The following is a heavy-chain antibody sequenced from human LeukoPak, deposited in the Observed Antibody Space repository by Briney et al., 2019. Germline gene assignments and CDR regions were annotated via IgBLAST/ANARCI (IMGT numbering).Heavy chain of an antibody. CDR2: ISGSGGST. J-gene: IGHJ4*02. D-gene: IGHD3-10*01. V-gene: IGHV3-23*01. Sequence: AGGSLRLSCAASGFTFSAYTMQWVRQAPGKGLEWVSGISGSGGSTYNADSVKGRFTISRDNSKNTLYLQMNSLRAEDTAVYYCAKDYGEYWGQGTLVTVSS. CDR1: GFTFSAYT. CDR3: AKDYGEY.